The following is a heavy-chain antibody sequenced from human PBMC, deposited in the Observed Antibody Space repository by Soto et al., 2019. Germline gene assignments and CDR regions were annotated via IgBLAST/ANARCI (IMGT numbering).Heavy chain of an antibody. J-gene: IGHJ6*02. Sequence: GASVKVSCKASGYTFTSYGISWVRQAPGQGLEWMGWISAYNGNTNYAQKLQGRVTMTTDTSTSTAYMELRSLRSDDTAVYYCARDHRYCSSTSCYTPTDYYYYYGMDVWGQGTTVTVSS. CDR2: ISAYNGNT. CDR3: ARDHRYCSSTSCYTPTDYYYYYGMDV. D-gene: IGHD2-2*02. V-gene: IGHV1-18*01. CDR1: GYTFTSYG.